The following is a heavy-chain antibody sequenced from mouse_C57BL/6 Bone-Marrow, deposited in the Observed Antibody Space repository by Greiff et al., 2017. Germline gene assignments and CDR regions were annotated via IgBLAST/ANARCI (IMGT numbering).Heavy chain of an antibody. CDR1: GFTFSNYW. J-gene: IGHJ2*01. CDR2: IRLKSDNYAT. D-gene: IGHD4-1*01. Sequence: EVKLMESGGGLVQPGGSMKLSCVASGFTFSNYWMNWVRQSPEKGLEWVAQIRLKSDNYATHYAESVKGRFTISRDDSKSSVYLQMNNLRAEDTGIYYCTTNCFFDYWGQGTTLTVSS. CDR3: TTNCFFDY. V-gene: IGHV6-3*01.